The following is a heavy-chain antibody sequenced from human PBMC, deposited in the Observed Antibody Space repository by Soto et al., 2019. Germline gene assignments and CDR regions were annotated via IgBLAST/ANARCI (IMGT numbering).Heavy chain of an antibody. Sequence: SESLSLTCTVSGGAISSRSYYLGWIRPPQGKWLERIGSIYYRETTYYNPTPKSPITISVDTSKNPFSLKLSSVTDADTAVYYCARVIMTTVTASFDYWGQGTLVTVSS. CDR1: GGAISSRSYY. D-gene: IGHD4-4*01. J-gene: IGHJ4*02. V-gene: IGHV4-39*01. CDR2: IYYRETT. CDR3: ARVIMTTVTASFDY.